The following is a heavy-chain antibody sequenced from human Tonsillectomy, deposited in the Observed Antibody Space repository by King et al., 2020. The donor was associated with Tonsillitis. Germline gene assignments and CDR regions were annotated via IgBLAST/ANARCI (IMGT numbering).Heavy chain of an antibody. CDR3: ATDISSIIAAGGAYGMDV. Sequence: DVQLVESGGGLVQPGRSLRLSCAASGFTFDDYAMHWVRQAPGKGLEWVSGISWNSGSIGYADSVKGRFTISRDNAKNSLYLQMNSLRAEDTALYYCATDISSIIAAGGAYGMDVWGQGTTVTVSS. CDR1: GFTFDDYA. V-gene: IGHV3-9*01. CDR2: ISWNSGSI. J-gene: IGHJ6*02. D-gene: IGHD6-13*01.